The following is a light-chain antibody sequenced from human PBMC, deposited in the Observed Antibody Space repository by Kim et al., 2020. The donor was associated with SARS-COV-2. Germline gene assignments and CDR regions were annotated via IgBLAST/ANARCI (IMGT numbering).Light chain of an antibody. Sequence: AFGQKVRITCQGDSLRSYYASWYQQKPGQAPVLVIYGKNNRPSGIPDRFSGSSSGNTASLTITGAQAEDEADYYCNSRDSSGNHVVFGGGTQLTVL. V-gene: IGLV3-19*01. J-gene: IGLJ2*01. CDR1: SLRSYY. CDR2: GKN. CDR3: NSRDSSGNHVV.